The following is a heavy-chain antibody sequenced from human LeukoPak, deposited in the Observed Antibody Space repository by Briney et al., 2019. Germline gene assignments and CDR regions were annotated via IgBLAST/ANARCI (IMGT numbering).Heavy chain of an antibody. CDR1: GFTFSSHG. V-gene: IGHV3-33*01. J-gene: IGHJ4*02. Sequence: GGSLRLSCAASGFTFSSHGMHWVRQAPGKGLEWVAVVWNDGSNTYHADSVKVRFTISRDNSKNILYLQMNSLGAEDTAVFYCARDRGSRWFGPIDYWGQGTLVTVSS. D-gene: IGHD6-13*01. CDR2: VWNDGSNT. CDR3: ARDRGSRWFGPIDY.